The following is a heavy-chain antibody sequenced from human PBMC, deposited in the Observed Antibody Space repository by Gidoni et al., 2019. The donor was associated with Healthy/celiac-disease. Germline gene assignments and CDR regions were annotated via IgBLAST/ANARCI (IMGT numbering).Heavy chain of an antibody. D-gene: IGHD3-22*01. J-gene: IGHJ4*02. Sequence: QVQLVQSGAELKKPGASVKDSCKPSVYTFTSYGNTWVRQDPGQGLEWMGWSSGYNGNRNDAQKLQDRVTMTTDTTTSTAYIGLRSLRSDDTDVYYWARDHAPYYYDSSGYGDYWGQGTLVTVSS. CDR1: VYTFTSYG. V-gene: IGHV1-18*01. CDR3: ARDHAPYYYDSSGYGDY. CDR2: SSGYNGNR.